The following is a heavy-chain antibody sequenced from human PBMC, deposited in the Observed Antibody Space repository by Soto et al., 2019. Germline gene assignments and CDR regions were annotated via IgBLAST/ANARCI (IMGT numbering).Heavy chain of an antibody. Sequence: QVQLVQSGAEVKKPGSSVKVSCKASGGTFSSYAISWVRQAPGQGLEWMGGIIPIFGTANYAQKFQGRVTITADESTSTADMELSSLRSEDTAVYYCARDGDYSNYDYYYYGMDVWGQGTTVTVSS. J-gene: IGHJ6*02. CDR2: IIPIFGTA. V-gene: IGHV1-69*12. CDR3: ARDGDYSNYDYYYYGMDV. CDR1: GGTFSSYA. D-gene: IGHD4-4*01.